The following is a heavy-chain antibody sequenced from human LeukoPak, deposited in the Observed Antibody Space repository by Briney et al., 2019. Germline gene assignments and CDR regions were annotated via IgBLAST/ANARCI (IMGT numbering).Heavy chain of an antibody. CDR1: GGSITSYY. D-gene: IGHD6-19*01. CDR2: IYASGST. V-gene: IGHV4-4*07. J-gene: IGHJ5*02. Sequence: PSETLSPTCTVSGGSITSYYWSWIRQPAGKGPEWIGRIYASGSTNYNPSLKSRVTMSVDTSKNQFSLRLNSVTAADTAVYYCARGDRAVTGAWGWFDPWGQGTLVTVSS. CDR3: ARGDRAVTGAWGWFDP.